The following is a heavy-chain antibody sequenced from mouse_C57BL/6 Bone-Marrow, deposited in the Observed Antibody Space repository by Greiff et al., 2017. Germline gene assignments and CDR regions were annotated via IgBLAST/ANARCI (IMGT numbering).Heavy chain of an antibody. CDR2: IFPGSGST. CDR1: GYTFTDYY. CDR3: ARWGQNRNCPYYAMDY. J-gene: IGHJ4*01. V-gene: IGHV1-75*01. Sequence: VQLQQSGPELVKPGASVKISCKASGYTFTDYYINWVKQRPGQGLEWIGWIFPGSGSTYYNEKFKGKATLTVDKSSSTAYMLLSSLTSEDSAVYCCARWGQNRNCPYYAMDYWGQGTSVTVSS. D-gene: IGHD3-3*01.